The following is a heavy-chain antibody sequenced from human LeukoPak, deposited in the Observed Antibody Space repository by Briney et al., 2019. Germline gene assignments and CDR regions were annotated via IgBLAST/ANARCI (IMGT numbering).Heavy chain of an antibody. CDR2: IYYRGST. Sequence: TSETLSLTCTVSGGSISSGSYYWTWIRQPPGKRMEWIGYIYYRGSTNYNPSLKSRVTISVDTSKNQFSLNLNSVTAADTAVYYCARGGDGYSSGTYWYFDLWGRGTLVTVSS. CDR3: ARGGDGYSSGTYWYFDL. D-gene: IGHD5-24*01. CDR1: GGSISSGSYY. V-gene: IGHV4-61*01. J-gene: IGHJ2*01.